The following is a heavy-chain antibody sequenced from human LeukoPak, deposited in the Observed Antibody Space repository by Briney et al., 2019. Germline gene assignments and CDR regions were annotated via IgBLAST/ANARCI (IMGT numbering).Heavy chain of an antibody. CDR3: ARAYSSGWYYFDY. Sequence: PSETLSLTCAGSGDAISRGYYWGWIRQPPGKGLEWIGSIYHSGSTYYNPSLKSRVTISVDTSKNQFSLKLSSVTAADTAVYYCARAYSSGWYYFDYWGQGTLVTVSS. J-gene: IGHJ4*02. CDR2: IYHSGST. D-gene: IGHD6-19*01. CDR1: GDAISRGYY. V-gene: IGHV4-38-2*01.